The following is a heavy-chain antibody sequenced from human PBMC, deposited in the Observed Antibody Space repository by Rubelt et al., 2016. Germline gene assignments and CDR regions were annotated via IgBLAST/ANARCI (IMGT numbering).Heavy chain of an antibody. J-gene: IGHJ4*02. D-gene: IGHD7-27*01. V-gene: IGHV1-46*01. CDR1: GYTFTYRY. Sequence: QMQLVQSGAEVKKTGSSVKVSCKASGYTFTYRYLHWVRQAPGQGLEWMGIINSNGDYTNYAQKFQGRITMTRETSTSTVYMELSSLRSEDTAVYYCARGGGGQLLTGDWGQGTLVTVSS. CDR3: ARGGGGQLLTGD. CDR2: INSNGDYT.